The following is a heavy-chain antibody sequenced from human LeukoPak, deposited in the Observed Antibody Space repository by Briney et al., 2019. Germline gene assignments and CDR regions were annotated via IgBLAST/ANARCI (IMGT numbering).Heavy chain of an antibody. J-gene: IGHJ5*02. CDR2: ISACNGNT. V-gene: IGHV1-18*01. D-gene: IGHD2-2*03. CDR1: GYTFTSYG. Sequence: ASVKVSCKASGYTFTSYGISWVRQAPGQGLEWMGWISACNGNTNYAQKLQGRDTMTTDTSTSTAYMELRSLRSDDTAVYYCARDVDIVVVPAAFDPWGQGTLVTVSS. CDR3: ARDVDIVVVPAAFDP.